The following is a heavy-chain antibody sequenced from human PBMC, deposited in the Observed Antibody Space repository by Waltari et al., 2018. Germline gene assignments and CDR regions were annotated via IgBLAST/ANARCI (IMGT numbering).Heavy chain of an antibody. CDR1: GFSLRSRKMG. Sequence: QITLKASGPTLVKPTQTLTLTCSFSGFSLRSRKMGVGWVRQPPGKALEWLAIIYWDDDARYVPSLTSRLTITKDTSKNQVVLSMTNMDPVDTGTYYCVQTDGRFGELYDFDYWGQGTLITVSS. CDR2: IYWDDDA. V-gene: IGHV2-5*05. J-gene: IGHJ4*02. CDR3: VQTDGRFGELYDFDY. D-gene: IGHD3-10*01.